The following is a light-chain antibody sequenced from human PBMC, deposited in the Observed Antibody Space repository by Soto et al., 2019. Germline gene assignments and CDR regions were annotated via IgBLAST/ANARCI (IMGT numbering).Light chain of an antibody. CDR2: EVS. CDR1: SSDVGSYNL. Sequence: QSVLTQPASVSGSPVQSITISCTGTSSDVGSYNLVSWYQQHPGKAPKLMIYEVSKRPSGVSNRFSGSKSGNTASLTISGLQAEDEADYYCCSYAGSSISYVFGTGTKVTVL. CDR3: CSYAGSSISYV. J-gene: IGLJ1*01. V-gene: IGLV2-23*02.